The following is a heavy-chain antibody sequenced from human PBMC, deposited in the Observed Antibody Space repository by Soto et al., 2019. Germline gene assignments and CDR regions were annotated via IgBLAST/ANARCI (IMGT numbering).Heavy chain of an antibody. CDR1: GGSVRSGGHH. J-gene: IGHJ4*02. CDR2: ISHSGST. Sequence: SETLSLTCSVSGGSVRSGGHHWSWIRQPPGKGLEFIGYISHSGSTNYKSSLKSRVTISVDTSENEFSLKLTSVTAADTAVYYCTRGRLMSEIDMWSGYYIFDYWGQGTLVTVSS. V-gene: IGHV4-61*08. D-gene: IGHD3-3*01. CDR3: TRGRLMSEIDMWSGYYIFDY.